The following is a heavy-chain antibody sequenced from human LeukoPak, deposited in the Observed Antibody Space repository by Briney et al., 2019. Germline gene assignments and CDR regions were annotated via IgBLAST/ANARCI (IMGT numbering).Heavy chain of an antibody. CDR1: GFTFSSYA. CDR2: TSGSGGST. V-gene: IGHV3-23*01. CDR3: ARDMSSSSGYGMDV. D-gene: IGHD6-6*01. Sequence: GGSLRLSCAASGFTFSSYAMSWVRQAPGKGLEWVSATSGSGGSTYYADSVKGRFTISRDNSKNTLYLQMNSLRAEDTAVYYCARDMSSSSGYGMDVWGQGTTVTVSS. J-gene: IGHJ6*02.